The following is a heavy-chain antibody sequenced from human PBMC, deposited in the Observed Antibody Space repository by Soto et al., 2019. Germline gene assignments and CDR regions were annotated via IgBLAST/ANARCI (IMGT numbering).Heavy chain of an antibody. V-gene: IGHV1-18*04. CDR3: ARGGRYSSSSEVSI. CDR1: GYTFTSYG. D-gene: IGHD6-6*01. J-gene: IGHJ4*02. CDR2: ISAYNGNT. Sequence: QVQLVQSGAEMKKPGASVKVSRKASGYTFTSYGFTWVRQAPGQGLEWMGWISAYNGNTNYAQKLQGRVTMTTDTSTSTAYMELRSLRFDDTAVYYCARGGRYSSSSEVSIWGQGTLVTVSS.